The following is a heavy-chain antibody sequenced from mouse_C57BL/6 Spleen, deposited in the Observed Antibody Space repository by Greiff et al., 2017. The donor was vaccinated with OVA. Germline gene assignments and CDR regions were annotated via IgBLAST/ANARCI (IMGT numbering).Heavy chain of an antibody. D-gene: IGHD2-4*01. CDR3: ARNNDYDAGFAY. CDR1: GFSLSSYA. Sequence: VMLVESGPGLVAPSQSLSITCTVSGFSLSSYAISWVRQPPGKGLEWLGVIWTGGGTNYNSALKSRLSIIKDNSKSQVFLKMNSLQTDDTARYYCARNNDYDAGFAYWGQGTLVTVSA. J-gene: IGHJ3*01. CDR2: IWTGGGT. V-gene: IGHV2-9-1*01.